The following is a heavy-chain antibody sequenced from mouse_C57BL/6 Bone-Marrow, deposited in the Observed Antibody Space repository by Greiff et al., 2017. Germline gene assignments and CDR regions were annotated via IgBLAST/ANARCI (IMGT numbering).Heavy chain of an antibody. CDR2: IYPGSGST. CDR1: GYTFTSYW. CDR3: ARKASGSSCDWYFDV. J-gene: IGHJ1*03. Sequence: QVQLQQPGAELVKPGASVKMSCKASGYTFTSYWITWVKQRPGQGLEWIGDIYPGSGSTNYNEQFKSKATLTVDTSSSTAYMQLSSLTSEDSAVYYCARKASGSSCDWYFDVWGTGTTVTVSS. D-gene: IGHD1-1*01. V-gene: IGHV1-55*01.